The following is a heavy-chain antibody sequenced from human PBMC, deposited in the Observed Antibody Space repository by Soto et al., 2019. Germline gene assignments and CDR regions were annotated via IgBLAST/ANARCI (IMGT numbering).Heavy chain of an antibody. CDR3: ARGRGSGIFDYYYGMDV. CDR1: GGSFSGYY. Sequence: SETLSLTCAVFGGSFSGYYWGWIRQPPGKGLEWIGEINHSGSTNYNPSLKSRVIISVDTSKNQFSLKLSSVTAADTAVYYCARGRGSGIFDYYYGMDVWGQGTTVT. V-gene: IGHV4-34*01. D-gene: IGHD3-10*01. J-gene: IGHJ6*02. CDR2: INHSGST.